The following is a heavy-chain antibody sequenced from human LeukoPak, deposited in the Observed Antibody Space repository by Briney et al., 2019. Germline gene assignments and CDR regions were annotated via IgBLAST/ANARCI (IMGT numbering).Heavy chain of an antibody. V-gene: IGHV4-39*07. CDR1: GDSINSRNYY. CDR2: IYHSEST. Sequence: SETLSLTCAVSGDSINSRNYYWAWIRQPPGKGLEWIGSIYHSESTYYNPSLKSRVTISLDTSKNQFSLRLSSLTAADTAVYYCARDRLSLGAFDIWGQGTMVTVSS. CDR3: ARDRLSLGAFDI. D-gene: IGHD7-27*01. J-gene: IGHJ3*02.